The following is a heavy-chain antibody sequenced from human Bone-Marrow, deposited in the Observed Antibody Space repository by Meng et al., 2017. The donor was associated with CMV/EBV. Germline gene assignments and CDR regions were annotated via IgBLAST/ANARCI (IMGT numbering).Heavy chain of an antibody. CDR2: ISRNGSAT. Sequence: GGSLRLSCAASGFTFSDYYMSWIRQAPGKGLEWVAYISRNGSATQYADSLKGRFTISRDNAKNSLFLQMNSLRAEDTAVYYCAREWGLADYIISYYYYGMAVWGQGHTVNGAS. CDR3: AREWGLADYIISYYYYGMAV. J-gene: IGHJ6*01. D-gene: IGHD4-11*01. CDR1: GFTFSDYY. V-gene: IGHV3-11*04.